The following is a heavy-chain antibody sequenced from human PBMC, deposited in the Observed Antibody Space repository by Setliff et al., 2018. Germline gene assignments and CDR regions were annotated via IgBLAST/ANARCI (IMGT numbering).Heavy chain of an antibody. CDR2: IDHSGGT. CDR1: GGSLSSFY. J-gene: IGHJ4*02. V-gene: IGHV4-59*12. Sequence: SETLSLTCTVSGGSLSSFYWSWIRQPPGRGLDWVGYIDHSGGTSYNPSLKSRVTISVDTSKNQISLKLSSVTAADTAVYYCARDPRDGKSFFDHWGQGTLVTVSS. CDR3: ARDPRDGKSFFDH.